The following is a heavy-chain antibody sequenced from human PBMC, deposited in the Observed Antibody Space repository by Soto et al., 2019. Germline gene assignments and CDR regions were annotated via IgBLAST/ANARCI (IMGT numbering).Heavy chain of an antibody. CDR2: IYYSGST. D-gene: IGHD3-3*01. V-gene: IGHV4-59*01. CDR1: GGSISSYY. Sequence: PSETLSLTCTVSGGSISSYYWSWIRQPPGKGLEWIGYIYYSGSTNYNPSLKSRVTISVDTSKNQFSLKLSSVTAADTAVYYCARMFTIFGVVIEPYYMDVWGKGNTVTVSS. J-gene: IGHJ6*03. CDR3: ARMFTIFGVVIEPYYMDV.